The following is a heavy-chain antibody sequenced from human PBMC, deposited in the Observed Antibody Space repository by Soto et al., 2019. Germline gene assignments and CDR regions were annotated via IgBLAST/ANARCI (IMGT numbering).Heavy chain of an antibody. CDR1: GFTFSSYA. CDR2: ISYDGINK. V-gene: IGHV3-30-3*01. J-gene: IGHJ4*02. D-gene: IGHD3-9*01. CDR3: ARGDYDISNGYYDY. Sequence: GGSLRLSCAASGFTFSSYAMHWVRQAPGKGLEWVAVISYDGINKYYADSVKGRFTISRDNSKNTLYLQMNSLRAEDTAVYYCARGDYDISNGYYDYWGQGTLVTVSS.